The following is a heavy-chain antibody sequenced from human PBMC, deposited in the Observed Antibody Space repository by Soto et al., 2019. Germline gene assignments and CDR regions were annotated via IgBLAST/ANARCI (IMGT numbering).Heavy chain of an antibody. Sequence: WASVKVSCKASGYTFTTYDISWVRQAPGQGLEWMGWISPYNGNTNYAQKFQDRVTITTDTSTRTAYMEVRSLRSDDTAVYYCARILTTDWYFDLWGRGTLVTVSS. J-gene: IGHJ2*01. CDR2: ISPYNGNT. D-gene: IGHD4-17*01. CDR1: GYTFTTYD. V-gene: IGHV1-18*01. CDR3: ARILTTDWYFDL.